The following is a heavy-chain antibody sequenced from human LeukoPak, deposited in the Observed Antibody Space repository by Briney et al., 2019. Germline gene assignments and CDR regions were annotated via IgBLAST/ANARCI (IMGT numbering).Heavy chain of an antibody. Sequence: PGESLKISCKGSGYSFTSYWIGWVRQMPGKGLEWMGIIYPGDSDTRYSPSFQGQVTISADKSITTAYLQWSSLKASDTAMYYCARLGIVGATRNYFDYWGQGTLVTVSS. CDR3: ARLGIVGATRNYFDY. CDR1: GYSFTSYW. D-gene: IGHD1-26*01. V-gene: IGHV5-51*01. J-gene: IGHJ4*02. CDR2: IYPGDSDT.